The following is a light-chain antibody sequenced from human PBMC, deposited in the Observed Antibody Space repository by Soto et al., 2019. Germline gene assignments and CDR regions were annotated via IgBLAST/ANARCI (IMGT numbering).Light chain of an antibody. V-gene: IGLV1-40*01. Sequence: QSALTQPPSVSGAPGQRVTISCTGSSSNIGAGYDVHWYQHLPGTAPKLLIFANNKRPSGVPYRFSGSKSGTSASLAITGLQAEDEADYYCQSYDSSLSAVVFGGGTKLTVL. CDR2: ANN. J-gene: IGLJ3*02. CDR3: QSYDSSLSAVV. CDR1: SSNIGAGYD.